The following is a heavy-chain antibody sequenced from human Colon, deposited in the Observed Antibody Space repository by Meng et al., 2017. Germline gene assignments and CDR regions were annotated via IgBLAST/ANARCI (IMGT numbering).Heavy chain of an antibody. Sequence: ESGPGLGKPSGTLSLPCAVSGGSITNDNWWSWVRQPPGKGLEWIGEIFHAGNTNYNPSLKSRVTMSLDKSKNQFSLTLTSVTAADTAVYYCARDFHSTMTVFDSWGQGTLVTVSS. J-gene: IGHJ4*02. V-gene: IGHV4-4*02. CDR2: IFHAGNT. CDR3: ARDFHSTMTVFDS. D-gene: IGHD3-22*01. CDR1: GGSITNDNW.